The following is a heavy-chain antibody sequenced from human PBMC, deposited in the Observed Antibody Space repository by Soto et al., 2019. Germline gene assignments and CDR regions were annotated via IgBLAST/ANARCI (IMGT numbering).Heavy chain of an antibody. J-gene: IGHJ3*02. D-gene: IGHD6-19*01. CDR2: IYPGDSDT. Sequence: GESLKISCKGSGYSFSSYWVGWVRQMPGKGLEWMGIIYPGDSDTRYSPSFQGQVTISVDKSISTAYLQWSGLKASDTAMYYCARTASGGWDTAFDIWGQGTLVTVSS. CDR3: ARTASGGWDTAFDI. V-gene: IGHV5-51*01. CDR1: GYSFSSYW.